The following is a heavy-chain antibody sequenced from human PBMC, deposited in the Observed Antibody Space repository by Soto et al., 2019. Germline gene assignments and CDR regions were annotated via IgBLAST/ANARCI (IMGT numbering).Heavy chain of an antibody. Sequence: SVKVSCKASGGTFSSYAISWVRQAPGQGLEWMGGIIPIFGTANYAQKFQGRVTITADESTSTAYMELSSLRSEDTAVYYCAREPSDYYDSSGYRDYWGQGTLVTVS. CDR1: GGTFSSYA. D-gene: IGHD3-22*01. V-gene: IGHV1-69*13. CDR2: IIPIFGTA. CDR3: AREPSDYYDSSGYRDY. J-gene: IGHJ4*02.